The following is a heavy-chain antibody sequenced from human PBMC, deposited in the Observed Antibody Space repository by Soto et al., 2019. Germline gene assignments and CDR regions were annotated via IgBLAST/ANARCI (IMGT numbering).Heavy chain of an antibody. CDR2: IIPIFATA. CDR1: GGTFSSYA. CDR3: AQCLLGVNYYYGMDV. D-gene: IGHD3-16*01. J-gene: IGHJ6*02. V-gene: IGHV1-69*12. Sequence: QVQLVQSGAEVKKPGSSVKVSCKASGGTFSSYASNWVRQAPGRGLEWMGGIIPIFATADYAQKFQGRVTITADESTSTAYMELSSLRSEDTAVYYCAQCLLGVNYYYGMDVWGQGTTVTVSS.